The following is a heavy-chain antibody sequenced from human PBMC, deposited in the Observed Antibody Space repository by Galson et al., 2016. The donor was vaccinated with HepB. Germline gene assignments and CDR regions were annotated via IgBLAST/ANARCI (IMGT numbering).Heavy chain of an antibody. J-gene: IGHJ6*02. D-gene: IGHD2-2*01. CDR3: ARDKYCTSVSCFFGMDV. V-gene: IGHV1-69*10. Sequence: SVKVSCKASGGTLSNYATSWVRQAPGQGLDWLGGIAPMLGKPKYAQKFQGRVTISADKSTNTTYMELSSLRHEDSAVYYCARDKYCTSVSCFFGMDVWGQGTTVAVTS. CDR2: IAPMLGKP. CDR1: GGTLSNYA.